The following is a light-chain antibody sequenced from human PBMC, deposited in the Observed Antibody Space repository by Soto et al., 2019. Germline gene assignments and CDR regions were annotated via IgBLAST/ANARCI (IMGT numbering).Light chain of an antibody. J-gene: IGLJ1*01. CDR3: QSYDSSLSAPYV. CDR1: SSNIGAGYG. Sequence: VLTQPPSVSGAPGQRVTITCTGSSSNIGAGYGVNWYQHLPGTAPKLLIYGNNNRPSGVPDRFSASKSGPSASLAITGLQADDEADYYCQSYDSSLSAPYVFGTGTKVTV. CDR2: GNN. V-gene: IGLV1-40*01.